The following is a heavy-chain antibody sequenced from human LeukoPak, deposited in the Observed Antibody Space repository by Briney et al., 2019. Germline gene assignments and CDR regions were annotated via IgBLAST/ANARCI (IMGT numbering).Heavy chain of an antibody. CDR1: GFTFSTYA. J-gene: IGHJ4*02. CDR2: ISYDGSNK. CDR3: TTDRGITARPIFDQ. V-gene: IGHV3-30-3*01. Sequence: PGGSLRLSCSASGFTFSTYAMYWVRQAPGKGLDWVAVISYDGSNKYYADSVKGRFTISRDNSKNTLYLQMNSLKIEDTAVYYCTTDRGITARPIFDQWGQGTLVTVSS. D-gene: IGHD6-6*01.